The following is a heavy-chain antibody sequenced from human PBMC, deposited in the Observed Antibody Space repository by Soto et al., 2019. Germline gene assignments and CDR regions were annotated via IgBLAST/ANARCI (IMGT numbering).Heavy chain of an antibody. V-gene: IGHV1-69*01. J-gene: IGHJ4*02. CDR2: IIPVFGAA. D-gene: IGHD3-3*02. Sequence: QVQLVQSGAEVKKPGSSVKVSCKASGGTFSTYTINLVRQAPGQGLEWMGGIIPVFGAANYAQKFPGRVTITADESTSTAYMELSSLSHDDKAGYYFATFIEWADYWGQGTLVTVS. CDR1: GGTFSTYT. CDR3: ATFIEWADY.